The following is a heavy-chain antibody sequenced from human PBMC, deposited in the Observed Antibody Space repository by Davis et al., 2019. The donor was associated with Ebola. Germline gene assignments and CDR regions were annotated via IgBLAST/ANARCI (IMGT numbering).Heavy chain of an antibody. CDR3: ARVSFVVVPAAIILGWFDP. D-gene: IGHD2-2*02. Sequence: PSETLSLTCTVSGGSISSSSYYWGWIRQPPGKGLEWIGSIYYSGSTYYNPSLKSRVTISVDTSKNQFSLKLSSVTAADTAVYYCARVSFVVVPAAIILGWFDPWGQGTLVTVSS. J-gene: IGHJ5*02. V-gene: IGHV4-39*07. CDR1: GGSISSSSYY. CDR2: IYYSGST.